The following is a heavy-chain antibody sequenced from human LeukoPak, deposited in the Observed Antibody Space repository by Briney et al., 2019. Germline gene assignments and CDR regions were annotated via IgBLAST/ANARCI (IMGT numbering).Heavy chain of an antibody. D-gene: IGHD4-17*01. Sequence: SVKVSCKAFGGTFSSYAISWVRQAPGQGLEWMGGIIPIFGTANYAQKFQGRVTITADESTSTAYMELSSLRSEDTAVYYCARLEITTVTTSDYWGQGTLVTVSS. CDR2: IIPIFGTA. CDR1: GGTFSSYA. V-gene: IGHV1-69*13. J-gene: IGHJ4*02. CDR3: ARLEITTVTTSDY.